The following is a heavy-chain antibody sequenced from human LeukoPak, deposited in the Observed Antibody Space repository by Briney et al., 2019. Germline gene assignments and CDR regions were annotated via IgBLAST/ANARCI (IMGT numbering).Heavy chain of an antibody. CDR3: ARAPYDSSGYYYVKALDY. CDR1: GFTFSSYA. J-gene: IGHJ4*02. Sequence: PGGSLRLSCAASGFTFSSYAMHWVRQAPGKGLEWVAVISYDGSNKYYADSVKGRFTISRDNSKNTLYLQMNSLRAEDTAVYYCARAPYDSSGYYYVKALDYWGQGTLVTVSP. D-gene: IGHD3-22*01. V-gene: IGHV3-30-3*01. CDR2: ISYDGSNK.